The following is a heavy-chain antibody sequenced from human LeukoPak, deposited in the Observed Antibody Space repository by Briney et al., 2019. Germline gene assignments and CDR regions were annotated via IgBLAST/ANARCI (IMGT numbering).Heavy chain of an antibody. D-gene: IGHD3-10*01. CDR2: IYYSGST. Sequence: SETLSLTCTVSGGSTSSYYWSWIRQPPGKGLEWIGYIYYSGSTNYNPSLKSRVTISVDTSKNQFSLKLSSVTAADTAVYYCAKLGGENYYYYMDVWGKGTTVTVSS. CDR1: GGSTSSYY. CDR3: AKLGGENYYYYMDV. J-gene: IGHJ6*03. V-gene: IGHV4-59*08.